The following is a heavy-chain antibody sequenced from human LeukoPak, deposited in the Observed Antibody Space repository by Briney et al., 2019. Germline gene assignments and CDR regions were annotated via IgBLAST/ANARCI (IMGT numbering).Heavy chain of an antibody. CDR2: IYTGGTT. D-gene: IGHD6-13*01. V-gene: IGHV3-66*01. CDR1: GFTVSSNY. Sequence: GGSLRLSCAVSGFTVSSNYMSWVRQAPGKGLEWVSVIYTGGTTYYADCVKGRFTISRDNAKDSLYLQMNSLRAEDAAVYYCAKGYIIAGRQWYLDLWGRGTLVGVSS. J-gene: IGHJ2*01. CDR3: AKGYIIAGRQWYLDL.